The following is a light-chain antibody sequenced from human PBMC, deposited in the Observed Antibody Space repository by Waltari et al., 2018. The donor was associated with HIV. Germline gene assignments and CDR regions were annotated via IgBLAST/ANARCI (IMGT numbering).Light chain of an antibody. CDR1: QSVLSSSDNNNY. V-gene: IGKV4-1*01. J-gene: IGKJ4*01. CDR2: WAS. CDR3: QQCYATPLT. Sequence: DIVMTQSPDSLAVSLGERATINCKSSQSVLSSSDNNNYFVWYQQKPGQPPKLLISWASTRESGVPDRFSGSGSGTDFTLTISSLQAEDVAVYYCQQCYATPLTCGGGTKVEIK.